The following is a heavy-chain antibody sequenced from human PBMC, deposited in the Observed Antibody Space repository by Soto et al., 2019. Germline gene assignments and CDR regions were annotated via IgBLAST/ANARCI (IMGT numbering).Heavy chain of an antibody. CDR1: GYSFTSYW. CDR3: APPTPGIAAAGTHDAFDI. V-gene: IGHV5-51*01. D-gene: IGHD6-13*01. Sequence: GESLKISCKGSGYSFTSYWIGWVRQMPGKGLEWMGIIYPGDSDTRYSPSFQGQVTISADKSISTAYLQWSSLKASDTAMYYCAPPTPGIAAAGTHDAFDISGRGRMVSVSS. J-gene: IGHJ3*02. CDR2: IYPGDSDT.